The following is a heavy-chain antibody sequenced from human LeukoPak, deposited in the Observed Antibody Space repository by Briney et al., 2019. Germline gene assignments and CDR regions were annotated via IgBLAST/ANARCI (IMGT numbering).Heavy chain of an antibody. CDR1: GFTFSSYS. D-gene: IGHD1-26*01. J-gene: IGHJ4*02. Sequence: GGSLRLSRAASGFTFSSYSMNWVRQAPGKGLEWVSSISSNSSYIYYADSVKGRFTISRDNAKNSLYLQMNSLRAEDTAVYYCARDTIVGAIHVYYFDYWGQGTLVSVS. CDR3: ARDTIVGAIHVYYFDY. V-gene: IGHV3-21*01. CDR2: ISSNSSYI.